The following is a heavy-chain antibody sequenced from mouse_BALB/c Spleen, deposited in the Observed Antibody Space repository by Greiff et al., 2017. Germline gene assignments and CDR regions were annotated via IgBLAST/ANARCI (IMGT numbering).Heavy chain of an antibody. CDR3: ERDSMIFDY. CDR1: GFTFSSFG. J-gene: IGHJ2*01. CDR2: ISSGSSTI. D-gene: IGHD2-10*02. V-gene: IGHV5-17*02. Sequence: EVKLMESGGGLVQPGGSRKLSCAASGFTFSSFGMHWVRQAPEKGLEWVAYISSGSSTIYYADTVKGRFTISRDNPKYTLFLQMTSLRSEDTAMYYCERDSMIFDYWGQGTTLTVSS.